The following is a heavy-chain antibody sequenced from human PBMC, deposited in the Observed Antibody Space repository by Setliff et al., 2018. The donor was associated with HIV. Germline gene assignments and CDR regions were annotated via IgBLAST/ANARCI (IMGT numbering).Heavy chain of an antibody. D-gene: IGHD4-17*01. Sequence: PSETLSLTCAVSGFSIGSGYYWGWIRQPPGKGLEYIGSVYHSGSTYYNPSLKSRVTISIDTSNNQISLRLSSVTAADTAMYYCVRDDYGYNGKGFDYWGPGTLVTVSS. V-gene: IGHV4-38-2*02. CDR2: VYHSGST. CDR3: VRDDYGYNGKGFDY. J-gene: IGHJ4*02. CDR1: GFSIGSGYY.